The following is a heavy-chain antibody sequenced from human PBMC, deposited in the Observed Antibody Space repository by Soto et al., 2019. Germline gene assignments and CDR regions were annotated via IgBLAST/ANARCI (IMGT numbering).Heavy chain of an antibody. J-gene: IGHJ4*02. CDR1: GFTFSSYW. D-gene: IGHD2-15*01. Sequence: EVHLVESGGDLVQPGGSLRLSCAASGFTFSSYWTHWARQAPGKGLVWLSSIDAVGTVIPHAESVKGRFTVSRDNAKNTLYLQMNSLRAEDTAVYYCVREVCSGGLCKVFDYWGQGTPVTVSS. CDR2: IDAVGTVI. V-gene: IGHV3-74*01. CDR3: VREVCSGGLCKVFDY.